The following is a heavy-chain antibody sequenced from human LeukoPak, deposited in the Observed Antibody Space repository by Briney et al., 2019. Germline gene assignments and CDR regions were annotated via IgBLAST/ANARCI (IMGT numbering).Heavy chain of an antibody. D-gene: IGHD3-22*01. J-gene: IGHJ4*02. CDR3: AKGAYYDSTGYVDY. CDR2: LSGTGAST. Sequence: GGSLRLSCAASGFTFRDYAMSWVRQAPGKGLEWVSSLSGTGASTYYADSVKGRFTISRDNSKNTLYVQMNRLRAEDTAVYYCAKGAYYDSTGYVDYWGQGTLVTVSS. V-gene: IGHV3-23*01. CDR1: GFTFRDYA.